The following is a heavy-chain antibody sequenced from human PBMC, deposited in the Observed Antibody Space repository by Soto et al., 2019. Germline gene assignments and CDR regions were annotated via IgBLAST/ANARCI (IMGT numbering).Heavy chain of an antibody. Sequence: GGSLRLSCAASGFTFSNAWMNLVRQAPGKGLEWVGRIKSKTDGGTTDYAAPVKGRFTISRDDSKNTLYLQMNSLKTEDTAVYYCTTDSTRGYSYGRYYYYYGMDVWGQGTTVTVSS. V-gene: IGHV3-15*07. CDR3: TTDSTRGYSYGRYYYYYGMDV. J-gene: IGHJ6*02. D-gene: IGHD5-18*01. CDR2: IKSKTDGGTT. CDR1: GFTFSNAW.